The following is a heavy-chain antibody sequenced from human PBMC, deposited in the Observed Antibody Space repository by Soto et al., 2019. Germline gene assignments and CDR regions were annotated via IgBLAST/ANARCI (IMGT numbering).Heavy chain of an antibody. CDR3: ARGYTYGSNFFDC. D-gene: IGHD5-18*01. V-gene: IGHV4-59*12. Sequence: SETLSLTCTVSGASINSYYWSWIRQPPGKGLEWIGYIYYSGRTNYSPSLKSRVTISVDTSRNQFSLSLTSVTAADTAVYYCARGYTYGSNFFDCWGQGALVTVSS. CDR2: IYYSGRT. J-gene: IGHJ4*02. CDR1: GASINSYY.